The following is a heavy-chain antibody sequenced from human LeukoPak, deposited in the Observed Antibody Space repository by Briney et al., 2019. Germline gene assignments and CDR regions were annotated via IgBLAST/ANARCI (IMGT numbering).Heavy chain of an antibody. V-gene: IGHV3-48*02. D-gene: IGHD6-19*01. J-gene: IGHJ2*01. CDR1: GFTFRSYS. CDR2: ISGGSATI. CDR3: ARRGVAVTHFAR. Sequence: PGGSLRLSCAASGFTFRSYSMNGVRQAPGKGLEWVSYISGGSATIYYADSVKGRFTISRDNAKNSLYLQMNGLRDEDTAVYYCARRGVAVTHFARWGRGTLVTVSS.